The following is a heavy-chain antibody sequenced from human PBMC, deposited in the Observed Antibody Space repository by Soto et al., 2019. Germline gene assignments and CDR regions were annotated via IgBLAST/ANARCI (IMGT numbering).Heavy chain of an antibody. Sequence: GGSLRLSCAASGCTISSYAMRWVRQAPGKGLEWVSAISGGGGSAFYADSVKGRFTISRDNSKNTLYLQMNSLRAEDTAVYFCAKEAGYSSSWLSPAFDYWGQGTLVTVSS. V-gene: IGHV3-23*01. D-gene: IGHD6-13*01. J-gene: IGHJ4*02. CDR3: AKEAGYSSSWLSPAFDY. CDR2: ISGGGGSA. CDR1: GCTISSYA.